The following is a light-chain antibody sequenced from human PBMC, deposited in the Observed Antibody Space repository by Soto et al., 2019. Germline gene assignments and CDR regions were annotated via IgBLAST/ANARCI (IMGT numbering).Light chain of an antibody. CDR1: GSNIGAGYD. V-gene: IGLV1-40*01. Sequence: VLTQPPSVSGAPGQRVTISCTGRGSNIGAGYDVHWYQQLPGTAPKLLIYANNYRPSGVPDRFSGSKSGTPASLAITGLQAEDEADYYCQSYDSSLSGYVFGTGTKVTVL. CDR3: QSYDSSLSGYV. CDR2: ANN. J-gene: IGLJ1*01.